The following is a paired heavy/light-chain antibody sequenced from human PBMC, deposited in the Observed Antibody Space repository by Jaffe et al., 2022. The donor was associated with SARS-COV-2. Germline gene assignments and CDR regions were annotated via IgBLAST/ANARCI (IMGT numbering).Heavy chain of an antibody. CDR1: GDSITSNNYY. CDR3: ATLTVVDF. J-gene: IGHJ4*02. V-gene: IGHV4-39*01. Sequence: QLQLQESGPRLVKPSETLSLTCAVSGDSITSNNYYWGWFRQPPGKGLEWIGSIYYTGRTYYRPSLKSRITISVDTSKNRYSLKLSSVTAADTAVYFCATLTVVDFWGQGTLVTVSS. D-gene: IGHD1-20*01. CDR2: IYYTGRT.
Light chain of an antibody. J-gene: IGKJ4*01. Sequence: EIVLTQSPATLSLSPGERASLSCRASQSVSSFLAWYQQKPGQAPRLLIYDASNRASGIPARFSGSGSGTDFTLTISSLEPEDFAVYYCQQRSNWPLTFGGGTKVEIK. CDR3: QQRSNWPLT. CDR1: QSVSSF. V-gene: IGKV3-11*01. CDR2: DAS.